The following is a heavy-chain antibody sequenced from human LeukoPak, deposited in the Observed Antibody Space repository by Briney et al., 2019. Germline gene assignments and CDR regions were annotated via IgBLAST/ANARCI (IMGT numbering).Heavy chain of an antibody. D-gene: IGHD2-2*01. CDR3: ARDKVVPAAIYYYYYMDV. CDR2: IYYSGIT. CDR1: GGSISSGDYY. V-gene: IGHV4-30-4*08. Sequence: SQTLSLTCTVSGGSISSGDYYWSWIRQPPGKGPEWIGYIYYSGITYYNPSLKSRPIISVDTSKNQFSLRLSSVTAADTAVYYCARDKVVPAAIYYYYYMDVWGKGTTVTVSS. J-gene: IGHJ6*03.